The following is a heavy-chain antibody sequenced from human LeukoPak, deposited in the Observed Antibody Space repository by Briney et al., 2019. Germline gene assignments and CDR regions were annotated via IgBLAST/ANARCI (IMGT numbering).Heavy chain of an antibody. D-gene: IGHD5-18*01. Sequence: GGSLRLSCAASGFTFSSYGMNWVRQAPGKGLEWISYISSSNNPTHYADSVKGRFTISRDNSKNTLYLQMNSLRAEDTAVYYCAKDLNTAMGFDYWGQGTLVTVSS. CDR3: AKDLNTAMGFDY. CDR1: GFTFSSYG. V-gene: IGHV3-48*01. CDR2: ISSSNNPT. J-gene: IGHJ4*02.